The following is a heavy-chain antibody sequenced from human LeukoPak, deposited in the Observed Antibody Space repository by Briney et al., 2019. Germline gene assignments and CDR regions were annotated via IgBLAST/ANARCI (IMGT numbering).Heavy chain of an antibody. CDR3: AKTPRGYTYVPDY. D-gene: IGHD5-18*01. V-gene: IGHV3-23*01. CDR2: VSGSGSNT. Sequence: GGSLRLSCAASGFTFSCCAMSWVRQAPGKGLEWVSTVSGSGSNTFYADSVKGRFTISRDNSKDALYLQMDSLRADDTAVYFCAKTPRGYTYVPDYWGQGTLVTVSS. J-gene: IGHJ4*02. CDR1: GFTFSCCA.